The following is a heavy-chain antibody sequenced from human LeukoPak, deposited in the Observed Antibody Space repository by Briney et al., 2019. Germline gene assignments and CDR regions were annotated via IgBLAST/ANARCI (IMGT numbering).Heavy chain of an antibody. CDR3: ARATWDS. CDR2: ISPSSSYM. J-gene: IGHJ4*02. CDR1: GFTFSDYT. Sequence: GGSLRLSCAASGFTFSDYTMNWVRQAPGKGLEWVSSISPSSSYMYYADSVKGRFTISRDNTKNSLYLQMNSLRAEDTAVYYCARATWDSWGQGALVTVSS. V-gene: IGHV3-21*01. D-gene: IGHD2-15*01.